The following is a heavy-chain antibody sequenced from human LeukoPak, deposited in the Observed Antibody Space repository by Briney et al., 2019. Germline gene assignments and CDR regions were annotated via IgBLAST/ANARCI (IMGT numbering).Heavy chain of an antibody. CDR3: ARVSGSYQ. CDR2: ITAPGDAT. Sequence: GGSLRLSCATSGFNFNSNAMIWVRQAPGKGLECVSAITAPGDATYYADSVKGRFSISRDNSKNTLYLLLNSLRVEDTAVYYCARVSGSYQWGQGTLVTVSS. D-gene: IGHD1-26*01. V-gene: IGHV3-23*01. J-gene: IGHJ4*02. CDR1: GFNFNSNA.